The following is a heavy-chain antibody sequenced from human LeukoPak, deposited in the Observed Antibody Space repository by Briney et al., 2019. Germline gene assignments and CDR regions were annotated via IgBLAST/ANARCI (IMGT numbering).Heavy chain of an antibody. CDR3: ARLYGDWSDP. J-gene: IGHJ5*02. CDR2: ISGGSGTI. D-gene: IGHD4-17*01. V-gene: IGHV3-48*01. Sequence: GGSLRVSCAASGFTFTNYNMNWVRQAPGKGLEWISYISGGSGTIYYADSVRGRFTVSRDNAKDSLWLQMDSLRVEDTAVYFCARLYGDWSDPWGPGTLVTVSS. CDR1: GFTFTNYN.